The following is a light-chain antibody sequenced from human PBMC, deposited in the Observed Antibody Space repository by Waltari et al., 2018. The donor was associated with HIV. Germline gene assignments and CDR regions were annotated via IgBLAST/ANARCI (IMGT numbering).Light chain of an antibody. J-gene: IGLJ1*01. CDR2: GNT. Sequence: QSVLAQPPSVSGAPGQRVTISCTGGRSNIGAGYDVHWYQQLPGTAPKFLIYGNTNRPSGVPDRFSGSKSGSSASLAITGLQAEDEADYYCQSYDTSLSAYVFGTGTKVTVL. CDR3: QSYDTSLSAYV. CDR1: RSNIGAGYD. V-gene: IGLV1-40*01.